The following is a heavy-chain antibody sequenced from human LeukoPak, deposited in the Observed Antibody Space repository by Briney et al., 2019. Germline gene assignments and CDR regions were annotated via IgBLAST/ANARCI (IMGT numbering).Heavy chain of an antibody. CDR2: ISYSGST. CDR3: ARQGYDILTGYIDAFDI. D-gene: IGHD3-9*01. Sequence: PSETLSLTCTVSGGSISSYYWSWIRQPPGKGLEWVGYISYSGSTNYNPSLRSRVTISIDTSKNQFSLKLRSVTAADTAIYYCARQGYDILTGYIDAFDIWGQGTMVTVSS. J-gene: IGHJ3*02. CDR1: GGSISSYY. V-gene: IGHV4-59*08.